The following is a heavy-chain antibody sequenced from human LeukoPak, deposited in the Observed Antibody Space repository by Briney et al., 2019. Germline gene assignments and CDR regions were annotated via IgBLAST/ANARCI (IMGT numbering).Heavy chain of an antibody. D-gene: IGHD3-10*01. V-gene: IGHV5-51*01. CDR3: ARVSYGSGSYYAHDRFDY. J-gene: IGHJ4*02. Sequence: GESLKISXKGSGYSFTSYWTGWVRQMPGKGLEWTGIIYPGDSDTRYSPSFQGQVTISADKSISTAYLQWGSLKASDTAMYYCARVSYGSGSYYAHDRFDYWGQGTLVTVSS. CDR1: GYSFTSYW. CDR2: IYPGDSDT.